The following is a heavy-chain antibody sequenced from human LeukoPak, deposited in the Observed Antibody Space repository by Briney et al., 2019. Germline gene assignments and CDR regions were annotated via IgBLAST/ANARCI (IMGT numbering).Heavy chain of an antibody. J-gene: IGHJ5*02. CDR3: ARLRITMVRGVRYFNWFDP. CDR2: INHSGST. CDR1: GGSFSGYY. D-gene: IGHD3-10*01. V-gene: IGHV4-34*01. Sequence: PSETLSLTCAVYGGSFSGYYWSWIRQPPGKGLEWIGEINHSGSTNYNPSLKSRVTISVDTSKNQFSLKLSSVTAADTAVYYCARLRITMVRGVRYFNWFDPWGQGTLVTVSS.